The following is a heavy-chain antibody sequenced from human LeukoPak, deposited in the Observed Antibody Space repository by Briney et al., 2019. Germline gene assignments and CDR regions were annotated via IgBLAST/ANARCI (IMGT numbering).Heavy chain of an antibody. CDR2: ISYDGSNK. D-gene: IGHD1/OR15-1a*01. CDR3: AKAGGEHSSLWRTVNWYFDL. CDR1: GFTFRDYG. Sequence: GGSLRLSCAASGFTFRDYGMHWVRQAPGKGLEWVAVISYDGSNKYYADSVTGRFTISRDNSKNTLYLQMNSLRAEDTAVYYCAKAGGEHSSLWRTVNWYFDLWGRGTLVTVSS. J-gene: IGHJ2*01. V-gene: IGHV3-30*18.